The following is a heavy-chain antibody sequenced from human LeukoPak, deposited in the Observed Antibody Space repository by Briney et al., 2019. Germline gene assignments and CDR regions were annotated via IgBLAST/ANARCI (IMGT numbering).Heavy chain of an antibody. J-gene: IGHJ4*02. V-gene: IGHV3-7*01. CDR3: VRLDWSSPT. CDR1: GFSFSTYW. D-gene: IGHD1-1*01. Sequence: PGGALRLSFAASGFSFSTYWMGWVRQAPGKGLDWVATIKHDGSETYYVDSVEGPFTISRDNAKKSLYLQMNSLRAEDTAVYYCVRLDWSSPTWGQGTLVTVSS. CDR2: IKHDGSET.